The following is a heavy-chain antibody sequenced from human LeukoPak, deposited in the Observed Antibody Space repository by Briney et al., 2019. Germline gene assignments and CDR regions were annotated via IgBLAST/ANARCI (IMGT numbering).Heavy chain of an antibody. V-gene: IGHV4-34*01. J-gene: IGHJ4*02. CDR2: INHSGST. D-gene: IGHD2-15*01. CDR1: GGSFSGYY. Sequence: SETLSLTCAVYGGSFSGYYWSWIRLPPGKGLEWIGEINHSGSTNYNPSLKSRVTISVDTSKNQFSLKLSSVTAADTAVYYCARAVVAVRGFDYWGQGTLVTVSS. CDR3: ARAVVAVRGFDY.